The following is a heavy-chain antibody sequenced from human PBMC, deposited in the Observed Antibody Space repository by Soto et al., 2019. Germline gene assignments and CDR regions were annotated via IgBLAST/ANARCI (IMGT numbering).Heavy chain of an antibody. CDR1: GFTFSSYG. Sequence: PGGSLRLSCAASGFTFSSYGMHWVRQAPGKGLEWVAVIWCDGSNKYYADSVKGRFTISRDNYKNTLYLQMHSLRAEDTAVYYCARDTASDSTNYFDYWGQGTLVTVSS. CDR2: IWCDGSNK. CDR3: ARDTASDSTNYFDY. V-gene: IGHV3-33*01. D-gene: IGHD2-21*01. J-gene: IGHJ4*02.